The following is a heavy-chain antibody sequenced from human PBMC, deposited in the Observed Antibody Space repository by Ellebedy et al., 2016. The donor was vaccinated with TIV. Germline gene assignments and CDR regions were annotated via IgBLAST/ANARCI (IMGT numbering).Heavy chain of an antibody. CDR3: ARGLNPISGPET. CDR1: GGSISSYY. V-gene: IGHV4-59*01. D-gene: IGHD3-10*01. Sequence: SETLSLTCTVSGGSISSYYWSWIRQPAGKGLEWTGYIYSGGSTNSNPSLRSRVTVSIDTSKNQFSLKLSSVTAADTAVYYCARGLNPISGPETWGQGTLVTVSS. CDR2: IYSGGST. J-gene: IGHJ5*02.